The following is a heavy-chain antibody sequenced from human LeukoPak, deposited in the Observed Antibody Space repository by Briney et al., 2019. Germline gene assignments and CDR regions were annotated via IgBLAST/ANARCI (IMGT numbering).Heavy chain of an antibody. CDR3: ARTYYYDSSGYWIDAFDI. J-gene: IGHJ3*02. D-gene: IGHD3-22*01. V-gene: IGHV4-59*01. CDR2: IYYSGST. Sequence: SETLSLTCTVSGDSINGYYWSWIRQPPGKGLEWIGYIYYSGSTNYNPSLKSRVTISVDTSKNQFSLKLSSVTAADTAVYYCARTYYYDSSGYWIDAFDIWGQGTMVTVSS. CDR1: GDSINGYY.